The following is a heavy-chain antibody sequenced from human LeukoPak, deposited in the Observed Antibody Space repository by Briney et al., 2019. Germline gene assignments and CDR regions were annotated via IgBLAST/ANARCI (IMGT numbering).Heavy chain of an antibody. Sequence: GASVKVSCKTSGYPFTGYYVHWVRQAPGQGLEWMGWITPNNGDTNYAQKFLGRVTMTRDTSISTAYMELSRLTSDDTAMYYCARDPHKGPAYWGQGTLVTVSS. CDR1: GYPFTGYY. V-gene: IGHV1-2*02. CDR3: ARDPHKGPAY. CDR2: ITPNNGDT. D-gene: IGHD2-15*01. J-gene: IGHJ4*02.